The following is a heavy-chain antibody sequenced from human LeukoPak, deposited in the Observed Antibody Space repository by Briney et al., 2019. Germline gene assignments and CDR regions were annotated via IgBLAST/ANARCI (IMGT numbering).Heavy chain of an antibody. Sequence: SVKVSCKASGGTFSSYAISWVRQAPGQGLEWMGGIIPIFGTANYAQKFQGRVTITADESTSTAYMELSSLRSEDTAVYYCAREVVVPVAIMGGYYYYGMDVWGQGTTVTVSS. CDR3: AREVVVPVAIMGGYYYYGMDV. CDR2: IIPIFGTA. V-gene: IGHV1-69*13. J-gene: IGHJ6*02. D-gene: IGHD2-2*02. CDR1: GGTFSSYA.